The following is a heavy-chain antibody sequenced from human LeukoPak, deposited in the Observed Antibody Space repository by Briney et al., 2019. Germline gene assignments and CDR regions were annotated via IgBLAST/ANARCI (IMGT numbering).Heavy chain of an antibody. CDR2: INPSGGGT. CDR3: ARGYCSSTSCFLCYYYMDV. CDR1: GYTFTNYY. V-gene: IGHV1-46*01. Sequence: ASVKVSCKASGYTFTNYYMHWVRQAPGQGLEWMGLINPSGGGTSYAQNFQGRVTMTRDTSTSTVYMELSSLRSEDTAVYYCARGYCSSTSCFLCYYYMDVWGKGTTVTVSS. J-gene: IGHJ6*03. D-gene: IGHD2-2*01.